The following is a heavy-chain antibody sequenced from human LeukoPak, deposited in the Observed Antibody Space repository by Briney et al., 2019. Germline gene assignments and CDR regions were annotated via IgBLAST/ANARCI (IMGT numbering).Heavy chain of an antibody. CDR1: GLTFSSYW. CDR3: AVAGSSDYYFDY. CDR2: INSDGSST. D-gene: IGHD6-19*01. V-gene: IGHV3-74*01. J-gene: IGHJ4*02. Sequence: GGSLRLSCAASGLTFSSYWMHWVRQAPGKGLVWVSRINSDGSSTSYTDSVKGRFTISRDNAKNTLYLQMNSLRAEDTAVYYCAVAGSSDYYFDYWGQGTLVTVSS.